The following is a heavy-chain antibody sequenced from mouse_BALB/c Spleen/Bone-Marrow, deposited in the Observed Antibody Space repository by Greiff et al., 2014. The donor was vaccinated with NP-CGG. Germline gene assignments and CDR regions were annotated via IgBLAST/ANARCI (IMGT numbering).Heavy chain of an antibody. CDR1: GYAFSSYW. V-gene: IGHV1-80*01. CDR2: IYPGDGDT. J-gene: IGHJ4*01. CDR3: ARGVPMDY. Sequence: SGAELVRPGSSVKISCKASGYAFSSYWMNWVKQRPGQGLEWIGQIYPGDGDTNYNGKFKGKATLTADKSSSTAHMQLSSLTSEDSAVYLCARGVPMDYWGQGTSVTVSS.